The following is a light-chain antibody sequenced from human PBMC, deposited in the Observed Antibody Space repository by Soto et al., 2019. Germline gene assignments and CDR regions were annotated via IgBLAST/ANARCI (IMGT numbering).Light chain of an antibody. CDR2: TTN. CDR3: VLYMGRGTWM. Sequence: QAVVTQEPSFSVSPGGTVTLTCGLTSGSVSTSYYPSWYQQTPGQAPRTLIYTTNTRSSGVPDRFSGSILGNKAALTITGAQADDESDYYCVLYMGRGTWMFGGGTKVTVL. J-gene: IGLJ3*02. CDR1: SGSVSTSYY. V-gene: IGLV8-61*01.